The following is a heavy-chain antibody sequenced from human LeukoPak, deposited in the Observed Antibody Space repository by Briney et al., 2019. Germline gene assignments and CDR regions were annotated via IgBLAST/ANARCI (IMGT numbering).Heavy chain of an antibody. J-gene: IGHJ4*02. CDR2: IYYSGST. CDR3: APIGGKSTDY. D-gene: IGHD3-16*01. V-gene: IGHV4-39*07. CDR1: GGSISSSSYY. Sequence: PSETLSLTCTVSGGSISSSSYYWGWIRQPPGKRLEWIGSIYYSGSTYYNPSLKSRVTISVDTSKNQFSLKLSSVTAADTAVYYCAPIGGKSTDYWGQGTLVTVSS.